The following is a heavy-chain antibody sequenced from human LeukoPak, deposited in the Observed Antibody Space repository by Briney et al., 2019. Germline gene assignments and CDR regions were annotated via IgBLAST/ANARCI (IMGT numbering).Heavy chain of an antibody. CDR3: AREEPGLERGIDY. D-gene: IGHD1-1*01. CDR1: GGSISSGGYY. Sequence: TLSLTCTVSGGSISSGGYYWSWIRQHPGKGLEWIGYIYYSGSTYYNPSLKSRVTISVDTSKNQFSLKLSSVTAADTAVYYCAREEPGLERGIDYWGQGTLVTVSS. V-gene: IGHV4-31*03. J-gene: IGHJ4*02. CDR2: IYYSGST.